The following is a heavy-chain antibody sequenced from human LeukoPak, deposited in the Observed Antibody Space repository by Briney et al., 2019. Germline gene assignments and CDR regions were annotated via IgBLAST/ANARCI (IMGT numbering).Heavy chain of an antibody. J-gene: IGHJ5*02. D-gene: IGHD1-20*01. CDR2: ISSSGSTI. V-gene: IGHV3-11*04. Sequence: PGGSLRLSCAASGFTFSDYYMSWIRQAPGKGLEWVSYISSSGSTIYYADSVKGRFTISRDNAKNSLYLQMNSLRAEDTAVYYCARDQIPGITGPNWLDPWGQGTLVTVSS. CDR1: GFTFSDYY. CDR3: ARDQIPGITGPNWLDP.